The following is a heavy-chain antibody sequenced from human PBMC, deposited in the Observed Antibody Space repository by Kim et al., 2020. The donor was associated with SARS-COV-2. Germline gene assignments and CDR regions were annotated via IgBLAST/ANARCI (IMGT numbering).Heavy chain of an antibody. J-gene: IGHJ6*02. D-gene: IGHD6-19*01. Sequence: ASVKVSCKVSGYTLTELSMHWVRQAPGKGLEWMGGFDPEDGETIYAQKFQGRVTMTEDTSTDTAYMELSSLRSEDTAVYYCATSLPAQISTQWLVRGDYYYGMDVWGQGTTVTVSS. CDR2: FDPEDGET. CDR1: GYTLTELS. V-gene: IGHV1-24*01. CDR3: ATSLPAQISTQWLVRGDYYYGMDV.